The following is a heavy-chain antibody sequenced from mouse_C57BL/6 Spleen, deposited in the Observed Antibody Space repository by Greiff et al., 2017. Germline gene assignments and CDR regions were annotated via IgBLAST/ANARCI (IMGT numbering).Heavy chain of an antibody. CDR2: IYPGSGNT. Sequence: QVQLQQSGPELVKPGASVKISCKASGYTFTDYYINWVKQRPGQGLEWIGWIYPGSGNTKYNEKFKGKATLTVDTSSSTAYMQLSSLTSEDSAVXFCAREAYYSNYDYYAMDYWGQGTSVTVSS. V-gene: IGHV1-84*01. CDR1: GYTFTDYY. J-gene: IGHJ4*01. CDR3: AREAYYSNYDYYAMDY. D-gene: IGHD2-5*01.